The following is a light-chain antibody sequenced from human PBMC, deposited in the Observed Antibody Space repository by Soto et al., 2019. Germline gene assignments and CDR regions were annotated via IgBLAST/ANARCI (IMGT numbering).Light chain of an antibody. CDR1: SSDVGGYDY. CDR3: SSYAGNNNVV. V-gene: IGLV2-8*01. J-gene: IGLJ2*01. Sequence: QSVLTQPPSASGSPGQSVTISCTGTSSDVGGYDYVSWHQHHPGKAPELMIYEVSKRPSGVPDRFSGSKSGNTASLTVSRLQAEDEADYYCSSYAGNNNVVFGGGTKLTVL. CDR2: EVS.